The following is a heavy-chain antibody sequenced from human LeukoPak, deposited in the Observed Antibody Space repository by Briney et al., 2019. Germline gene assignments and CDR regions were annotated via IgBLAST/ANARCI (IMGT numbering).Heavy chain of an antibody. CDR2: MNPNSGNT. J-gene: IGHJ4*02. D-gene: IGHD4-17*01. Sequence: ASVKVSCKASGYTFTSYDINWVRQATGQGLEWMGWMNPNSGNTGYAQKFQGRVTMTRNTSISTAYMELSSLRSEDTAVYYCARGGMTTVTTDGSYDHWGQGTLVTVSS. V-gene: IGHV1-8*01. CDR1: GYTFTSYD. CDR3: ARGGMTTVTTDGSYDH.